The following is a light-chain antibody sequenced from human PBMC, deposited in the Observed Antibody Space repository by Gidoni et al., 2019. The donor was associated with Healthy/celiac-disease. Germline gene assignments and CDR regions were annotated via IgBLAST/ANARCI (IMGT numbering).Light chain of an antibody. CDR2: AAS. Sequence: DIQMTQSPSSLSASVGDRVTSTCRASQSISSYLNWYQQKPGKAPKLLIYAASSLQSGVPSRFSGSGSGTDFTLTISSLQPEDFATYYCQQSYSTPWLTFGGGTKVEIK. CDR3: QQSYSTPWLT. J-gene: IGKJ4*01. CDR1: QSISSY. V-gene: IGKV1-39*01.